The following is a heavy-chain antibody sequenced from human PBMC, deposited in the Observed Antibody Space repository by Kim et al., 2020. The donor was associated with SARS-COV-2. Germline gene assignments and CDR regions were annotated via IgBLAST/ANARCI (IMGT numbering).Heavy chain of an antibody. D-gene: IGHD3-9*01. CDR2: INHSGST. V-gene: IGHV4-34*01. CDR1: GGSFSGYY. CDR3: ARGGEDYDILTGSPSDAFDI. J-gene: IGHJ3*02. Sequence: SETLSLTCAVYGGSFSGYYWSWIRQPPGKGLEWIGEINHSGSTNYNPSLKSRVTISVDTSKNQFSLKLSSVTAADTAVYYCARGGEDYDILTGSPSDAFDIWGQGTMVTVSS.